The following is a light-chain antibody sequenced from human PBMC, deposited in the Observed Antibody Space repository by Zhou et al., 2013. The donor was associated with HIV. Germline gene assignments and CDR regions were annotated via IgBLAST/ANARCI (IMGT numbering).Light chain of an antibody. CDR2: TAS. V-gene: IGKV1-39*01. CDR3: QQSYTTPRT. CDR1: QNIQNF. Sequence: DIQMTQSPSSLSASVGDRVTITCQASQNIQNFVTWLQQRPGQGPKVLIYTASSLQSGVPSRFSGSGYGTDFTLTISSLQPEDFANYYCQQSYTTPRTFGPGTTVDV. J-gene: IGKJ3*01.